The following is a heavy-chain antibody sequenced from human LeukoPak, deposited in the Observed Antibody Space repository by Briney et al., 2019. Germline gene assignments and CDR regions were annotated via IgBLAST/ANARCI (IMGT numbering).Heavy chain of an antibody. Sequence: SETLSLTCTVSGGSISSYDWSWIRQPPGKGLEWIGYIYYSGSTNYNPSLKSRVTISVDTSKNQFSLKLTSVTAADTAVYYCAGTSSGYYRFDYWGQGTLVTVSS. V-gene: IGHV4-59*08. CDR2: IYYSGST. J-gene: IGHJ4*02. CDR1: GGSISSYD. CDR3: AGTSSGYYRFDY. D-gene: IGHD3-22*01.